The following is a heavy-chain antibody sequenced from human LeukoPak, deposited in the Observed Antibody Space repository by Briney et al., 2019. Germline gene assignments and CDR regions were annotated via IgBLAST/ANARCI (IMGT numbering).Heavy chain of an antibody. CDR3: AKHRRDGYNSDAFDI. D-gene: IGHD5-24*01. CDR2: ISGSGGST. J-gene: IGHJ3*02. V-gene: IGHV3-23*01. Sequence: AGGSLRLSCAASGFTFSSYAMSWVRQAPRKGLEWVSAISGSGGSTYYADSVKGRFTISRDNSKNTLYLQMNSLRAEDTAVYYCAKHRRDGYNSDAFDIWGQGTMVTVSS. CDR1: GFTFSSYA.